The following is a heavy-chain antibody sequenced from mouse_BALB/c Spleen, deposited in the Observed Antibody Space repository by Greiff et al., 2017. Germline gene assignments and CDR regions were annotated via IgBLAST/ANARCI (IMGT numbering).Heavy chain of an antibody. D-gene: IGHD4-1*01. CDR2: IRNKANGYTT. V-gene: IGHV7-3*02. CDR3: ARTGTRLDY. CDR1: GFTFTDYY. J-gene: IGHJ2*01. Sequence: EVHLVESGGGLVQPGGSLRLSCATSGFTFTDYYMSWVRQPPGKALEWLGFIRNKANGYTTEYSASVKGRFTISRDNSQSILYLQMNTLRAEDSATYYCARTGTRLDYWGQGTTLTVSS.